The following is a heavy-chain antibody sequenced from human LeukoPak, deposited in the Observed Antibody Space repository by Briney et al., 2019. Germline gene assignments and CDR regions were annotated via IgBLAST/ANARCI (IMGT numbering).Heavy chain of an antibody. CDR3: ARWPAYSSSWPNWFDP. D-gene: IGHD6-13*01. CDR2: INHSGST. CDR1: GGSFSGYY. V-gene: IGHV4-34*01. Sequence: PSETLSLTCAVYGGSFSGYYWSWIRQPPGKGLEWIGEINHSGSTNYNPSLKSRVTISVDTSKNQFSLKLSSVTAADTAVYYCARWPAYSSSWPNWFDPWGQGTLVTVSS. J-gene: IGHJ5*02.